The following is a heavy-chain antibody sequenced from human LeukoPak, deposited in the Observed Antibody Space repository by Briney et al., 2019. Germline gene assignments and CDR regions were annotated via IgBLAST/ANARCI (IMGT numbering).Heavy chain of an antibody. V-gene: IGHV4-59*08. CDR2: IYYSGST. D-gene: IGHD3-22*01. J-gene: IGHJ4*02. CDR3: ARHYDSSGYYPRWFDY. Sequence: SETLSLTCTVSGGSISSYYWSWIRQPPGKGLAWIGYIYYSGSTNYNPSLKSRVTISVDTSKNQFSLKLSSVTAADTAVYYCARHYDSSGYYPRWFDYWGQGTLVTVSS. CDR1: GGSISSYY.